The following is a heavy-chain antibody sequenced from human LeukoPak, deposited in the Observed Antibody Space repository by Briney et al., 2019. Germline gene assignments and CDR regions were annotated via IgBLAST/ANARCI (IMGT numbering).Heavy chain of an antibody. CDR2: INPNSGGT. CDR3: ARIGYYDSSGYYSQGLDP. Sequence: ASVKVSCKASGYTFTGYYIHWVRQAPGQGLEWMGWINPNSGGTNYAQKFQGRVTMTRDTSISTAYMELSRLRSDDTAVYCCARIGYYDSSGYYSQGLDPWGQGTLVTVSS. CDR1: GYTFTGYY. D-gene: IGHD3-22*01. V-gene: IGHV1-2*02. J-gene: IGHJ5*02.